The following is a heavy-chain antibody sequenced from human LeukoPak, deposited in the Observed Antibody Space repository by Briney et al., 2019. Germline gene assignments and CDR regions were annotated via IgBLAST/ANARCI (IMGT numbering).Heavy chain of an antibody. CDR3: ARTVSSGWGPKFDY. J-gene: IGHJ4*02. CDR1: GGSISSGSYY. CDR2: IYTSGST. V-gene: IGHV4-61*02. Sequence: SETLSLTCTVSGGSISSGSYYWTWIRQPAGKGLEWIGRIYTSGSTNYNPSLKSRVTMSLDTSKNQFSLKLSSVTAADTAVYYCARTVSSGWGPKFDYWGQGTLVTVSS. D-gene: IGHD6-19*01.